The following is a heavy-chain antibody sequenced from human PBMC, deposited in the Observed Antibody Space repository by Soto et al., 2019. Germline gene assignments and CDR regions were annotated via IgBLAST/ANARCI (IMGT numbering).Heavy chain of an antibody. D-gene: IGHD5-12*01. V-gene: IGHV5-51*01. CDR2: VYPRDSDT. CDR3: ARLRIYWGLKQPAPFDY. Sequence: GESLKISCTASGYIFIDYWIGWVRQMPGKGLEWMGIVYPRDSDTRCSPSFQGQVTISADKSTNTAFLQWSSLKASDTAMYYCARLRIYWGLKQPAPFDYWGQGTLVTVSS. J-gene: IGHJ4*02. CDR1: GYIFIDYW.